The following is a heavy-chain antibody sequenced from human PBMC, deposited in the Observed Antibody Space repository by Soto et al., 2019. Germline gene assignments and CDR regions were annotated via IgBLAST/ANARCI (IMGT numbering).Heavy chain of an antibody. D-gene: IGHD3-22*01. CDR2: IYYSGST. V-gene: IGHV4-31*03. CDR3: ARGDDSSGYHYFDY. Sequence: QVQLQESGPGLVKPSQTLSLICNVSGDSISSGGYYWNWIRQHPGKGLEWIGYIYYSGSTYYNPSLKIRVTMSVDTSKNHFSLKLSSVTAADTAVYYCARGDDSSGYHYFDYWGQGTLVTVSS. J-gene: IGHJ4*02. CDR1: GDSISSGGYY.